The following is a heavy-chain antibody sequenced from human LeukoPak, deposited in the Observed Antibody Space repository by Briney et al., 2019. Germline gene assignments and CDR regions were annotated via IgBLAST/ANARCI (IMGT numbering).Heavy chain of an antibody. Sequence: PSETLSLTCAVYGGSFIGYYWSWIRQPPGKGLEWIGEINHSGSTNYNPSLKSRVTISVDTSKNQFSLKLSSVTAADTAVYYCARGDGTAMVRPFDYWGQGTLVTVSS. J-gene: IGHJ4*02. D-gene: IGHD5-18*01. CDR3: ARGDGTAMVRPFDY. CDR2: INHSGST. V-gene: IGHV4-34*01. CDR1: GGSFIGYY.